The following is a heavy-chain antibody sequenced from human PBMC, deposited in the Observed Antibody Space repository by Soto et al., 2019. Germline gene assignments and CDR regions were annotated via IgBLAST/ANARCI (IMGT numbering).Heavy chain of an antibody. Sequence: QLQLQESGPGLVKPSETLSLTCTVSGGSISSSSYYWGWIRQPPGKGLEWIGSIYYSGSTYYNPSLKSRVTISVDTSKNQFSLKLSSGTAADTAVYYCARRRDYGDYVGYWGQGTLVTVSS. CDR1: GGSISSSSYY. D-gene: IGHD4-17*01. CDR2: IYYSGST. CDR3: ARRRDYGDYVGY. J-gene: IGHJ4*02. V-gene: IGHV4-39*01.